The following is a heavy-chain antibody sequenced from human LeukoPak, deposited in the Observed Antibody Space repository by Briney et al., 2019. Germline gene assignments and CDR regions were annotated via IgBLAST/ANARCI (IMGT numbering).Heavy chain of an antibody. CDR2: INHSGST. J-gene: IGHJ3*02. V-gene: IGHV4-34*01. CDR3: ARYRAFDI. Sequence: SETLSLTCAVYGGSFSGYYWSWIRQPPGKGLEWIGEINHSGSTNYNLSLKSRVTISVDTSKNQFSLKLSSVTAAATAVYYCARYRAFDIWGQGTMVTVSS. CDR1: GGSFSGYY.